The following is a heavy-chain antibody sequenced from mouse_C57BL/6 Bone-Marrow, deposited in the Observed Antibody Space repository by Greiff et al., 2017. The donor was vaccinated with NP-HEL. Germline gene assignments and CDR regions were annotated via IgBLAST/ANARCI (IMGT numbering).Heavy chain of an antibody. Sequence: EVNVVESGGGLVKPGGSPKLSCAASGFTFSSYAMSWVRQTPEKRLEWVATISDGGSYTYYPDNVKGRFTISRDNAKNNLYLQMSHLKSEDTAMYYCARTDGSSYVGYAMDYWGQGTSVTVSS. D-gene: IGHD1-1*01. CDR1: GFTFSSYA. V-gene: IGHV5-4*03. J-gene: IGHJ4*01. CDR3: ARTDGSSYVGYAMDY. CDR2: ISDGGSYT.